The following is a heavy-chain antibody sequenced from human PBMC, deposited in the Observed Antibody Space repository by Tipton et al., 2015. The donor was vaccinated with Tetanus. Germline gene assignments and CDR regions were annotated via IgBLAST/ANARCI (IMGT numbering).Heavy chain of an antibody. Sequence: TLSLTCTVSGGSISSADYYWSWIRQPPGKGLEWIGYVSDSGSTYYNPSLKSRATISVDRSKNQFSLKLSSVTAADTAVYFCARGGTMVHGVILQDHFYYWGQGTLVTVSS. CDR3: ARGGTMVHGVILQDHFYY. V-gene: IGHV4-30-4*01. J-gene: IGHJ4*02. CDR2: VSDSGST. CDR1: GGSISSADYY. D-gene: IGHD3-10*01.